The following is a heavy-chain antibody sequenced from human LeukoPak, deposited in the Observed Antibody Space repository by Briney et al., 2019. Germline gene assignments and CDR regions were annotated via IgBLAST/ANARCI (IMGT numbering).Heavy chain of an antibody. CDR2: INAGNGNT. V-gene: IGHV1-3*01. CDR3: ARVYCSGGSCPYYYYGMDV. Sequence: GASVKVSCKASGYTFTSYAMHWVRQAPGQRLEWMGWINAGNGNTKYSQKFQGRVTITRDTSASTAYMELSSLRSEDTAVYYCARVYCSGGSCPYYYYGMDVWGQGTTVTVSS. J-gene: IGHJ6*02. CDR1: GYTFTSYA. D-gene: IGHD2-15*01.